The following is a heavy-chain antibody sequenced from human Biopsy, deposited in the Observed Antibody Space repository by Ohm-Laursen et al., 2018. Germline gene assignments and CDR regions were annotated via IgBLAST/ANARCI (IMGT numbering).Heavy chain of an antibody. CDR1: GYSFTNYY. CDR3: ARGPRGLVAITATAYYFDF. Sequence: ASVKVSCKASGYSFTNYYLHWVRQAPGQGLQWMGRINPNNDNTVYAQQFQGRVTMTKDTSTGTVYMDLSSLTFDDSAVYYCARGPRGLVAITATAYYFDFWGQGNLVTVSS. J-gene: IGHJ4*02. V-gene: IGHV1-46*01. D-gene: IGHD1-20*01. CDR2: INPNNDNT.